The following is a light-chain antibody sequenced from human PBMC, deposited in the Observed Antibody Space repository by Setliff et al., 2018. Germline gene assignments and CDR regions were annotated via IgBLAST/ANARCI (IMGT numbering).Light chain of an antibody. Sequence: SVLTQPPSASESPGQSVTISCTGTSSDVGGYNYVSWYQQHPGKAPKLMIYEVSKRPSGVPDRFSGSKSGNTASLTVSGLQAEDEADYYCSSYAGSLYVFGTGTKVTVL. CDR3: SSYAGSLYV. CDR1: SSDVGGYNY. J-gene: IGLJ1*01. CDR2: EVS. V-gene: IGLV2-8*01.